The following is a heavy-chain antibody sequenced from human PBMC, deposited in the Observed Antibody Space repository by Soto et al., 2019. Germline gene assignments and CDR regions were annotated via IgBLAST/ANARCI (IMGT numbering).Heavy chain of an antibody. J-gene: IGHJ4*02. CDR3: ARWTYCGGDCYWLDF. V-gene: IGHV4-59*01. CDR1: GGSISGFY. CDR2: IYYSGSA. D-gene: IGHD2-21*02. Sequence: LSLTCTISGGSISGFYWGWIRQPPGKGLEWIGNIYYSGSANYDPSLRSRVTISLNTSKNQFSLNLNSVTAADTAIYYCARWTYCGGDCYWLDFWGQGTLVTVSS.